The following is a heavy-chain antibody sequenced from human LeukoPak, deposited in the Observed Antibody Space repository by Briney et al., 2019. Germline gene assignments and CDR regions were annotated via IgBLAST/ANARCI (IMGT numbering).Heavy chain of an antibody. D-gene: IGHD2-2*01. CDR2: INHSGST. Sequence: SETLSLTCAVYGGSFSGYYWSWIRQPPGKGLEWIGEINHSGSTNYNPSLKSRVTISVDTSKNQLSLKLSSVTAADTAVYYCARGRIVVVPAAHYYYYMDVWGKGTTVTVSS. V-gene: IGHV4-34*01. CDR3: ARGRIVVVPAAHYYYYMDV. CDR1: GGSFSGYY. J-gene: IGHJ6*03.